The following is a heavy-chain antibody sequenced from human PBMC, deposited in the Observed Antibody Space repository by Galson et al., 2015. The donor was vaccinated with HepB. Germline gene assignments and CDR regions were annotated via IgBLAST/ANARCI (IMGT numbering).Heavy chain of an antibody. V-gene: IGHV1-18*04. CDR1: GYTFTSYG. CDR3: ARNGYSGYDSAYYYYYGRDV. Sequence: SVKVSCKASGYTFTSYGISWVRQAPGQGLEWMGCISAYNGYTKYAQKLQGRVTMTTDTSTSTAYMELMSLRSDDTAVYYCARNGYSGYDSAYYYYYGRDVWGQGTTVTVSS. J-gene: IGHJ6*02. D-gene: IGHD5-12*01. CDR2: ISAYNGYT.